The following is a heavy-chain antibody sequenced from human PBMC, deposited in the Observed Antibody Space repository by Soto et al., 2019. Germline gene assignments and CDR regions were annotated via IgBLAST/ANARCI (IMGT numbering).Heavy chain of an antibody. J-gene: IGHJ4*02. CDR3: ARGPPLGY. Sequence: QLQLQGSGSGLVKPSQTLSLTCAVSGGSISSGGYSWSWIRQPPGKGLEWIGYIYHSGSTYYNPSLKSRVTISVDRSKNQFSLKLSSVTAADTAVYYCARGPPLGYWGQGTLVTVSS. V-gene: IGHV4-30-2*01. CDR1: GGSISSGGYS. CDR2: IYHSGST.